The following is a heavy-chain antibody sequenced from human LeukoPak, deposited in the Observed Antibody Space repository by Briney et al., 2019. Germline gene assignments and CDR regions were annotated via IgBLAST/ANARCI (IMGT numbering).Heavy chain of an antibody. V-gene: IGHV1-2*02. CDR3: ARPLIVVVPAATYAFDI. CDR2: INPNSGGT. CDR1: GYTFTGYY. D-gene: IGHD2-2*01. J-gene: IGHJ3*02. Sequence: GASVKVSCKASGYTFTGYYMHWVRQAPGQGLEWMGWINPNSGGTNYAQKVQGRVTMTRDTSISTAYMELSRLRSDDTAVYYCARPLIVVVPAATYAFDIWGQGTMVTVSS.